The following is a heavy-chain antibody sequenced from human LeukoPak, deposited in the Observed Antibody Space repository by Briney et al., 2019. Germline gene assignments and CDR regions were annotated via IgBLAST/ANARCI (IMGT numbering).Heavy chain of an antibody. V-gene: IGHV4-34*01. J-gene: IGHJ6*02. CDR1: GGSFSGYY. CDR2: INHSGST. CDR3: ARGRWLVSYYYYGMDV. D-gene: IGHD6-19*01. Sequence: SETLSLTCAVYGGSFSGYYWSWIRQPPGKGLEWIGEINHSGSTNYNPSLKSRVTISVDTSKNQFSLKLSSVTAADTAVYYCARGRWLVSYYYYGMDVWGQGTTVTVSS.